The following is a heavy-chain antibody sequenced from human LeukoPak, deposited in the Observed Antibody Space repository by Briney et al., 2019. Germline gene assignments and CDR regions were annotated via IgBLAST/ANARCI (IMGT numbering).Heavy chain of an antibody. J-gene: IGHJ4*02. V-gene: IGHV3-74*01. CDR2: ITSDGSIT. Sequence: PGGSLRLSCAASGSTFSLSWMHWVRQAPGKGLMRVSRITSDGSITSYADSVKGRFTISRDNAKNTLYLQMNSLRADDTAVYYCATDWYHTPDHWGQGTLVTVSS. CDR1: GSTFSLSW. D-gene: IGHD6-13*01. CDR3: ATDWYHTPDH.